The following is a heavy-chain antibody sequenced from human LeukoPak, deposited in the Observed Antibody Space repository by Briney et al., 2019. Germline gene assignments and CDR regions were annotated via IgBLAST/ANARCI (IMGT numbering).Heavy chain of an antibody. J-gene: IGHJ4*02. Sequence: PGGSLRLSCAASGFTFSSYAMHWVRQAPGKGLEWVAVISYDGSNKYYADSVKGRFTISRDNSKNTLYLQMNSLRAEDTAVYYCAREAINWNYGYYFDYWGQGTLVTVSS. CDR1: GFTFSSYA. D-gene: IGHD1-7*01. CDR2: ISYDGSNK. CDR3: AREAINWNYGYYFDY. V-gene: IGHV3-30-3*01.